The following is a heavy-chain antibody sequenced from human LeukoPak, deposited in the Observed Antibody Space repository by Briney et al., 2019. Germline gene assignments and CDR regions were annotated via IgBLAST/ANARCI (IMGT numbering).Heavy chain of an antibody. CDR3: ARDHKRLTDY. J-gene: IGHJ4*02. CDR2: ISSSSSYI. CDR1: GFTFSSYS. Sequence: GGSLRLSCAASGFTFSSYSMNWVRQAPGKGLEWVSSISSSSSYIYYADSVKGRFTVSRDNAKNSLYLQMNSLRAEDTAVYYCARDHKRLTDYWGQGTLVTVSS. V-gene: IGHV3-21*01. D-gene: IGHD4/OR15-4a*01.